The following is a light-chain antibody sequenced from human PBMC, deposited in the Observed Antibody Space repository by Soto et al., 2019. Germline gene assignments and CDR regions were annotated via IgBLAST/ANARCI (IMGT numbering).Light chain of an antibody. CDR3: QQLNNYPLT. V-gene: IGKV1-9*01. CDR2: AAS. Sequence: DIQLTQSPSFLSASLGDRVTITCRASQGIGSYLAWYQQKPGKAPRLLIYAASTLQSGVPSRFSGSGSDTEFTLTSSSLQPEDFATYYYQQLNNYPLTFGGGTKVEIK. J-gene: IGKJ4*01. CDR1: QGIGSY.